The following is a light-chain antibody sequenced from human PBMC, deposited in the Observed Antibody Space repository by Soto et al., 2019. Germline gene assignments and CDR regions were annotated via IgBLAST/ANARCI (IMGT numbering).Light chain of an antibody. CDR3: QQYETYSGT. Sequence: DIQMTQSPSTLSASVGDRVTITGRASQSVAGWLAWYQQKPGKAPTLLIYDASALPRGVPSRFSGSGSGTEFTLTISSLQPDDFATYYCQQYETYSGTFGQGTKVDIK. J-gene: IGKJ1*01. CDR2: DAS. CDR1: QSVAGW. V-gene: IGKV1-5*01.